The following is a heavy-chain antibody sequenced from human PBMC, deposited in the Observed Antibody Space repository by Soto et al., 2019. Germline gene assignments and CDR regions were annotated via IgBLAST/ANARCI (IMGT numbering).Heavy chain of an antibody. Sequence: ASVKVSCKASGYTFTSDGISGVRQAPGQGLEWMGWISAYNGNTNYAQKLQGRVTMTTDTSTSTAYMELRSLRSDDTAVYYCARDPSLFPYSSSWYPYWGQGTLVTVSS. CDR1: GYTFTSDG. J-gene: IGHJ4*02. CDR3: ARDPSLFPYSSSWYPY. V-gene: IGHV1-18*04. CDR2: ISAYNGNT. D-gene: IGHD6-13*01.